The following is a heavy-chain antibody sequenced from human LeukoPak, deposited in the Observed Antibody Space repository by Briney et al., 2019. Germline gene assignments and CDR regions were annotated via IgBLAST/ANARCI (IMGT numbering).Heavy chain of an antibody. D-gene: IGHD2-2*01. J-gene: IGHJ6*02. CDR3: ARYRIVVVPAATYYYGMDV. V-gene: IGHV3-53*04. CDR2: IYSGGST. CDR1: GFTVSSNY. Sequence: GGSLRLSCAASGFTVSSNYMSWVRQAPGKGLEWVSVIYSGGSTYYADSVKGRFTISRHNSKNTLYLQMNSLRAEDTAVYYCARYRIVVVPAATYYYGMDVWGQGTTVTVSS.